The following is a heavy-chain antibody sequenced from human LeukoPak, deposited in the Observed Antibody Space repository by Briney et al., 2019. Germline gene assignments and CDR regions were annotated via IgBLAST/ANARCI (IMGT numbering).Heavy chain of an antibody. CDR3: ARMGVRWLPYYYYGMDV. Sequence: ASVKVSCKASGYTFTGYHIHWVRQAPGQGLEWMGWISAYNGNTNYAQKLQGRVTMTTDTSTSTAYMELRSLRSDDTAVYYCARMGVRWLPYYYYGMDVWGQGTTVTVSS. CDR2: ISAYNGNT. J-gene: IGHJ6*02. CDR1: GYTFTGYH. V-gene: IGHV1-18*04. D-gene: IGHD5-12*01.